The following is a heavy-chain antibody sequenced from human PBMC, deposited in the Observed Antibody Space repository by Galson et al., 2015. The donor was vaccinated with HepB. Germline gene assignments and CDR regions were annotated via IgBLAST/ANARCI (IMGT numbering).Heavy chain of an antibody. V-gene: IGHV5-10-1*01. CDR2: IDPSDSYT. CDR1: GYRFTSYW. CDR3: SRHPHLRYMDGTEVRFNYYGMDV. D-gene: IGHD5-18*01. J-gene: IGHJ6*02. Sequence: QSGAEVKKPGESLRISCKGSGYRFTSYWISWVRQMPGKGLEWMGRIDPSDSYTNYSPSFQRHLTISADKSFSPAYLRWSSLKASDTAMYYCSRHPHLRYMDGTEVRFNYYGMDVWGQGTTVTVSS.